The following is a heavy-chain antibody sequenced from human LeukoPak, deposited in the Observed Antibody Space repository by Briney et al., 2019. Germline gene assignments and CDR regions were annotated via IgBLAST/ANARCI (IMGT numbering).Heavy chain of an antibody. CDR1: GFTFSSYG. D-gene: IGHD5-12*01. V-gene: IGHV3-30*18. J-gene: IGHJ4*02. Sequence: GRSLRLSCAASGFTFSSYGMHWVRQAPGKGLEWVAVISYDESNKYYADSVKGRFTISRDNSKNTLYLQMNSLRAEDTAVYYCANSGYDEGYFDYWGQGTLVTVSS. CDR3: ANSGYDEGYFDY. CDR2: ISYDESNK.